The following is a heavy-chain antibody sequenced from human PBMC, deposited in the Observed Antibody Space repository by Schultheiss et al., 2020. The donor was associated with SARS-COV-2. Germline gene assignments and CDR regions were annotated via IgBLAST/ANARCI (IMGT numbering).Heavy chain of an antibody. CDR3: ASAGVQYYYDSSGYPNYYYGMDV. D-gene: IGHD3-22*01. CDR2: INHSGST. CDR1: GDSISSYY. V-gene: IGHV4-34*01. Sequence: SETLSLTCTVSGDSISSYYWSWIRQPPGKGLEWIGEINHSGSTNYNPSLKSRVTISVDTSKNQFSLKLSSVTAADTAVYYCASAGVQYYYDSSGYPNYYYGMDVWGQGTTVTVSS. J-gene: IGHJ6*02.